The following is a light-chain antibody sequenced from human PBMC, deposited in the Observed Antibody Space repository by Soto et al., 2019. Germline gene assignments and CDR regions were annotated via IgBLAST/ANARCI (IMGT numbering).Light chain of an antibody. CDR2: GAS. CDR1: QSINSRY. V-gene: IGKV3-20*01. Sequence: EIVLTQSPGTLSLSPGERATLSCRASQSINSRYLAWYQQKPGQAPRLLIYGASSRATGIPDRFSGSGSGTDFTLTINTLEPDDFAVYYCQQFGSSPGFTFGPGTIVDIK. CDR3: QQFGSSPGFT. J-gene: IGKJ3*01.